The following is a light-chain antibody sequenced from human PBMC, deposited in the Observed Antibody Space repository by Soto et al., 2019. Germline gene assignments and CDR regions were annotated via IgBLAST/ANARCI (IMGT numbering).Light chain of an antibody. CDR3: QQYGSSPGT. CDR1: QSVSSSY. V-gene: IGKV3-20*01. J-gene: IGKJ2*02. Sequence: EIVLTQSPGTLSLSPGERATLSCRASQSVSSSYLAWYQHKPGQAPRLLIYGASSRATGIPDRFSGSGSGTDFPLTITRLEPEDFAVYYCQQYGSSPGTFGQGTKLEIK. CDR2: GAS.